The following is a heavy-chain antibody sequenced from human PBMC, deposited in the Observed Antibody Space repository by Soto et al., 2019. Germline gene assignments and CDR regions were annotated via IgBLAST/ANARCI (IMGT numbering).Heavy chain of an antibody. V-gene: IGHV4-30-2*03. CDR3: GSSSHYGMDV. J-gene: IGHJ6*02. CDR1: GGSISSDGYS. Sequence: TLSLTCAVSGGSISSDGYSWSWIRQSPGKGLEWIGIIYSTENTYYHPSLLSRVTISADTSMNSLRAGDTAVYYCARDLKYSGSSSHYGMDVWGQGTTVTVSS. CDR2: IYSTENT. D-gene: IGHD6-6*01.